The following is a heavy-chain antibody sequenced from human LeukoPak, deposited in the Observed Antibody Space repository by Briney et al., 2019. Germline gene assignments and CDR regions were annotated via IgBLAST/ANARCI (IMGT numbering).Heavy chain of an antibody. D-gene: IGHD2-15*01. V-gene: IGHV3-23*01. J-gene: IGHJ4*02. CDR1: GFTFSSYA. CDR3: AKDRFCSGGSCYSADY. Sequence: PGGSLRLSCAASGFTFSSYAMSSVPRAPGKGLEWVSTISGSGGSTYYADSVKGRFTIFRDNSKNTLYLQMNSLRADDTAVYYCAKDRFCSGGSCYSADYWGQGTLVTVSP. CDR2: ISGSGGST.